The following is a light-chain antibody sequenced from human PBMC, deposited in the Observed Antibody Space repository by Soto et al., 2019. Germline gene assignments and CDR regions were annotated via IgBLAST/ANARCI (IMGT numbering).Light chain of an antibody. J-gene: IGKJ1*01. Sequence: EIVMTQSPATLSVSPGERAILSCRASQRISSDLAWYQQKAGQAPRLLIYGASTRATGIPDRFSGSGSGTDFTLTISRLEPEDFAVYYCQQYGSSGTFGQGTKVEIK. CDR2: GAS. V-gene: IGKV3-20*01. CDR1: QRISSD. CDR3: QQYGSSGT.